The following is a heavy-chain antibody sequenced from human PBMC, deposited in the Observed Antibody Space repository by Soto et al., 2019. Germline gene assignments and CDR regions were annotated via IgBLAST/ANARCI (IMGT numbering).Heavy chain of an antibody. Sequence: QVQLVQSGAEVKKPGSSVKVSCKASGGTFSSYAISWVRQAPGQGPEWMGGIIPIFGTANYAQKFQGRVTITADESTRTAYMVLSSLRSEDTAVYYCARDINGGIAAAEDYWGQGTLVTVSS. J-gene: IGHJ4*02. CDR1: GGTFSSYA. D-gene: IGHD6-13*01. CDR3: ARDINGGIAAAEDY. CDR2: IIPIFGTA. V-gene: IGHV1-69*01.